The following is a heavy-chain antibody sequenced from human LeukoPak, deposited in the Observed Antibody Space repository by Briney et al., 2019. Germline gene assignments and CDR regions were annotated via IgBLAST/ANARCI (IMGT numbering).Heavy chain of an antibody. D-gene: IGHD5-18*01. V-gene: IGHV3-30*02. Sequence: GGSLRLSCAASGFTFSGCGMHWVRQAPGKGLEWVAFIWYDGRDKYYADSVKGRFTISRDNSKNTLYLQMNSLRAEDTAMYYCAKDPYSYGSYFDYWGEGALVTVSS. CDR1: GFTFSGCG. J-gene: IGHJ4*02. CDR3: AKDPYSYGSYFDY. CDR2: IWYDGRDK.